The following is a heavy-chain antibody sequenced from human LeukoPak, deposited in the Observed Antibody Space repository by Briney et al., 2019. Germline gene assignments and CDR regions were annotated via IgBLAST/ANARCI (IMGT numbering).Heavy chain of an antibody. J-gene: IGHJ3*02. CDR1: GGSISSGSYY. CDR2: IYTSGST. Sequence: PSQTLSLTCTVSGGSISSGSYYWSWIRQPAGKGLEWIGRIYTSGSTNYNPSLKSRVTISVDTSKNQFSLKLSSVTAADTAVYYCASRSGGSGSKRGAFDIWGQGTMVTVSS. D-gene: IGHD1-26*01. CDR3: ASRSGGSGSKRGAFDI. V-gene: IGHV4-61*02.